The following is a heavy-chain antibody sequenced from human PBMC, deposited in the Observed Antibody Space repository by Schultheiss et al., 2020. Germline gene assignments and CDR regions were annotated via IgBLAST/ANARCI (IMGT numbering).Heavy chain of an antibody. Sequence: GESLKISCKGSGYSFTSYWIGWVRQMPGKGLEWMGIIYPGDSDTRYSPSFQGQVTISADKSISTAYLQWSSLKASDTAMYYCARRLGRGYSGYPFDYWGQGTLVTFSS. J-gene: IGHJ4*02. CDR2: IYPGDSDT. V-gene: IGHV5-51*01. CDR3: ARRLGRGYSGYPFDY. CDR1: GYSFTSYW. D-gene: IGHD5-12*01.